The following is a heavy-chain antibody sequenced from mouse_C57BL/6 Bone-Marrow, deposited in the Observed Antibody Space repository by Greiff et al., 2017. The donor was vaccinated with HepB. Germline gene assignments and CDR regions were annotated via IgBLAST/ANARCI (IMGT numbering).Heavy chain of an antibody. V-gene: IGHV1-81*01. CDR1: GYTFTSYG. CDR3: ASSLFITTVVATPVYFDY. Sequence: VQRVESGAELARPGASVKLSCKASGYTFTSYGISWVKQRTGQGLEWIGEIYPRSGNTYYNEKFKGKATLTADKSSSTAYMELRSLTSEDSAVYFCASSLFITTVVATPVYFDYWGQGTTLTVSS. J-gene: IGHJ2*01. CDR2: IYPRSGNT. D-gene: IGHD1-1*01.